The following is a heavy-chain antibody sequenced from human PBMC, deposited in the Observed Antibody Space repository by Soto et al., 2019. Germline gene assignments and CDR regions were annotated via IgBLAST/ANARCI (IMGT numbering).Heavy chain of an antibody. CDR1: GFTVSSYR. CDR3: ARAGAYGSGLLDY. V-gene: IGHV3-74*01. D-gene: IGHD3-10*01. Sequence: EVQLVESGGGLVQPGGSLRLSCAASGFTVSSYRMHWVRQAPGNGLVWVSRVYMDGITTTYADSVKGRFTISRDNAKNTLYLQMNSLRAEDTAVYYCARAGAYGSGLLDYWGQGNMGTVSS. CDR2: VYMDGITT. J-gene: IGHJ4*02.